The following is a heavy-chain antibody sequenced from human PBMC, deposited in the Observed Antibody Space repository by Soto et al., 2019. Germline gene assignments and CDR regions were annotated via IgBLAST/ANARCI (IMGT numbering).Heavy chain of an antibody. CDR3: VRGSSHLPGYFSGGSCYSGGYYYYYMDV. Sequence: GASVKVSCKASGYTFTSYDINWVRQATGQGLEWMGWMNPNSGNTGYAQKLQGRVTMTRSTSISTAYMELSSLRSEDTAVYYCVRGSSHLPGYFSGGSCYSGGYYYYYMDVWGKGTTVTVSS. V-gene: IGHV1-8*01. D-gene: IGHD2-15*01. CDR2: MNPNSGNT. CDR1: GYTFTSYD. J-gene: IGHJ6*03.